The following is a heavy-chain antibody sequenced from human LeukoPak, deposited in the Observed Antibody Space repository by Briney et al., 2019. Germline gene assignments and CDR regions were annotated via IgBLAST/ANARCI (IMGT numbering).Heavy chain of an antibody. V-gene: IGHV3-66*01. CDR2: IYTGGGT. Sequence: GGSLRLSCAASGFTFSSYSMNWVRQAPGKGLEWVSVIYTGGGTYYADSVKGRFTISRDNSKNTLFLQMNNLRAEDTAVYYCASNLYGSGNDPGYWGQGTLVTVSS. CDR1: GFTFSSYS. D-gene: IGHD3-10*01. J-gene: IGHJ4*02. CDR3: ASNLYGSGNDPGY.